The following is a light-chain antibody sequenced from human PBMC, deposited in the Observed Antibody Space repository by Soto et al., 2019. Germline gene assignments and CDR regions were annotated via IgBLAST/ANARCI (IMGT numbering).Light chain of an antibody. Sequence: QSALTQPPSVSGAPGQRVTISCTGSSSNLGAVYDVHWYQQLPGTAPKLLIYGNDNRPSGVPDRFSGSKSGTSASLAITGLQAEDEADYYCQSYDTGLGGQGVFGGGTKVTVL. J-gene: IGLJ3*02. CDR2: GND. V-gene: IGLV1-40*01. CDR1: SSNLGAVYD. CDR3: QSYDTGLGGQGV.